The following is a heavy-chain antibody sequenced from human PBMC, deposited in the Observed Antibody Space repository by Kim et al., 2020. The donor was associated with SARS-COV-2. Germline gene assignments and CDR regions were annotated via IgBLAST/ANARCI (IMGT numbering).Heavy chain of an antibody. V-gene: IGHV3-23*05. CDR2: VFYTGITT. D-gene: IGHD3-16*01. CDR1: GFTVTYSA. J-gene: IGHJ4*02. CDR3: ANGPWGTGPQYCDK. Sequence: GGSLRLSCVASGFTVTYSAMSWVRQAPGKGLEWVSSVFYTGITTYSADSVKGLTTISKNNSKNPLYLQMNSLRAEGTAVYYCANGPWGTGPQYCDKWGQGTLVSVCS.